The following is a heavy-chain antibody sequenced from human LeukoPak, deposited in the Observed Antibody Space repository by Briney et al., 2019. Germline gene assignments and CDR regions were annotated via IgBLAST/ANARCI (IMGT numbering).Heavy chain of an antibody. CDR2: IRSNAYSGTT. CDR1: GFTFGDYA. D-gene: IGHD2-2*01. V-gene: IGHV3-49*04. CDR3: TRDAIPAAIVY. J-gene: IGHJ4*02. Sequence: GGSLRLSCTASGFTFGDYAMSWVRQAPGKGLEWVGFIRSNAYSGTTEYAASVKGRYTISRDDSKSIAYLQMNSLKTEDTAVYYCTRDAIPAAIVYWGQGTLVTVSS.